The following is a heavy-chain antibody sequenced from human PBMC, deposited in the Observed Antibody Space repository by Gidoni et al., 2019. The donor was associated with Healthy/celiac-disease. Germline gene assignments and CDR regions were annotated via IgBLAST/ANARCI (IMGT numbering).Heavy chain of an antibody. Sequence: EVQLVESGGVVVQPGGSLRLSCAASGFTFDDYTLHWVRQAPGKGLEWVSLISWDGGSTYYADSVKGRFTISRDNSKNSLYLQMNSLRTEDTALYYCAKANYDFWSGYIHDAFDIWGQGTMVTVSS. D-gene: IGHD3-3*01. CDR2: ISWDGGST. CDR3: AKANYDFWSGYIHDAFDI. CDR1: GFTFDDYT. J-gene: IGHJ3*02. V-gene: IGHV3-43*01.